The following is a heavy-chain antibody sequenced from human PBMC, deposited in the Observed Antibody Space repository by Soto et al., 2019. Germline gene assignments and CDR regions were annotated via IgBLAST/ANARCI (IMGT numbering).Heavy chain of an antibody. J-gene: IGHJ6*02. CDR1: GGTFSSYA. V-gene: IGHV1-69*06. CDR2: IIPIFGTA. D-gene: IGHD3-3*01. CDR3: ARDTYYDFWSGYYWEYGMDV. Sequence: SVKVSCKASGGTFSSYAISWVRQAPGQGLEWMGGIIPIFGTANYAQKFQGRVTITADKSTSTAYMELSSLRSEDTAVYYCARDTYYDFWSGYYWEYGMDVWGQGTTVTVSS.